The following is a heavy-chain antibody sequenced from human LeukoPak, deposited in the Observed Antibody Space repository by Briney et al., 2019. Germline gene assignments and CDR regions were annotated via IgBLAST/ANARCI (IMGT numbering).Heavy chain of an antibody. CDR3: ARPGRDRAFDI. CDR1: GYSFTSYW. J-gene: IGHJ3*02. CDR2: IYPGDSDT. D-gene: IGHD1-14*01. V-gene: IGHV5-51*01. Sequence: GESLKISCKGSGYSFTSYWIGWVRQLPGKGLEWMGIIYPGDSDTRYSPSFQGQVTISADKSISTAYLQWSSVKASDTAMSYCARPGRDRAFDIWRQGTMVTVSS.